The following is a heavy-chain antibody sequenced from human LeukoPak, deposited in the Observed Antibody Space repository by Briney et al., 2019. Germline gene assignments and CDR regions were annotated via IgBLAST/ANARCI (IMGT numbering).Heavy chain of an antibody. Sequence: GGSLRLSCAASGFTFSSYALSWVRQAPGKGLEWGSAISGSGGSTYYADSVKGRFTISRDNSKNTLYLQMNSLRAEDTAVYYCAKAAGVYSGYDWEDYWGQGTLVTVSS. CDR1: GFTFSSYA. J-gene: IGHJ4*02. CDR2: ISGSGGST. CDR3: AKAAGVYSGYDWEDY. V-gene: IGHV3-23*01. D-gene: IGHD5-12*01.